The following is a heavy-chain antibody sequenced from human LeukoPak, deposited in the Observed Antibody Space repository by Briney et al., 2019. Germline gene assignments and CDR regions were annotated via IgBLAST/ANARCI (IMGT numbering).Heavy chain of an antibody. V-gene: IGHV3-30*02. Sequence: GGSLRLSCAASGFTSSTYGMHWVRQAPGKGLEWVTFIRYDGSNKYYADSVKGRFIISRDNSKNTLYLQMNSLRAEDTAVYYCVKVRYYYGSGSYYNGPCDYWGQGTLVTVSS. CDR2: IRYDGSNK. CDR3: VKVRYYYGSGSYYNGPCDY. CDR1: GFTSSTYG. J-gene: IGHJ4*02. D-gene: IGHD3-10*01.